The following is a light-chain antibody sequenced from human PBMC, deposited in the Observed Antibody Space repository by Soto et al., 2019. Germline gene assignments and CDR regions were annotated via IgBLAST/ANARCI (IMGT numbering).Light chain of an antibody. V-gene: IGLV2-14*01. Sequence: QSALTQPASVSGAPGQSITISCIGTSSDVGGYDYVSWYQQNPGKAPKLIIYEVINRPSGVSSRFSGSKSGNTASLTISGLPADDAADYYCGSYTSDSTQVFGSGTKLTVL. CDR3: GSYTSDSTQV. CDR2: EVI. CDR1: SSDVGGYDY. J-gene: IGLJ1*01.